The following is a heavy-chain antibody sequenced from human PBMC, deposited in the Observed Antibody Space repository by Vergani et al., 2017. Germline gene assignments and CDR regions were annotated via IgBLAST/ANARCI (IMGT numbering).Heavy chain of an antibody. CDR1: GFTFSSYG. CDR2: IWYDGSNK. Sequence: QVQLVESGGGVVQPGRSLRLSCAASGFTFSSYGMHWVRQAPGKGLEWVAVIWYDGSNKYYADSVKGRFTISRDNSKNTLYLQMNSLRAEDTAVYYCARDGSYYDFWSGRKCPYYYYYYMDVWGKGTTVTVCS. V-gene: IGHV3-33*01. CDR3: ARDGSYYDFWSGRKCPYYYYYYMDV. D-gene: IGHD3-3*01. J-gene: IGHJ6*03.